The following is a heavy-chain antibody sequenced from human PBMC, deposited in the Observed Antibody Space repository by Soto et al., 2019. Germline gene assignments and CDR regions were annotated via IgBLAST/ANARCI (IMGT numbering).Heavy chain of an antibody. CDR1: GFTFSNSA. V-gene: IGHV3-66*01. Sequence: GGSLRLSCAASGFTFSNSAMHWVRQAPGRGLEWVSILYSGGNAYYADSVEGRFTISRDNSKNTLYLQMNSLRAEDTAVYYCARVIAVTGTDYFDYWGQGTLVTV. D-gene: IGHD6-19*01. CDR2: LYSGGNA. CDR3: ARVIAVTGTDYFDY. J-gene: IGHJ4*02.